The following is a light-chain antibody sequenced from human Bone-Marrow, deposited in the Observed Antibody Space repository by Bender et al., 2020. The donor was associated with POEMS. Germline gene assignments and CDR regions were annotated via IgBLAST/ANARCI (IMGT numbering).Light chain of an antibody. Sequence: QSVLTQPPSASGTPGQSVIIPCTGSSSNIGAGYTVQWYRQFPGAAPKLLIFDNDNRPSGVPDRFSGSKSGTSASLAISDIQSEDEGDYYCSSWDDSLSGWVFGGGTKLTVL. CDR2: DND. J-gene: IGLJ3*02. V-gene: IGLV1-50*01. CDR1: SSNIGAGYT. CDR3: SSWDDSLSGWV.